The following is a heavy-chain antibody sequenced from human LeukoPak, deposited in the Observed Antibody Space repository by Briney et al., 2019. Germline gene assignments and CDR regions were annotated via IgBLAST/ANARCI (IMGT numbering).Heavy chain of an antibody. Sequence: ASVKVSCKVSGYTLTELSMHWVRQAPGKGLEWMGGFDPEDGETIYAQKFQGRVTMTEDTSTDTAYMGLSSLRSEDTAVYCCATGQEGALDAFDIWGQGTMVTVSS. V-gene: IGHV1-24*01. CDR3: ATGQEGALDAFDI. CDR1: GYTLTELS. J-gene: IGHJ3*02. CDR2: FDPEDGET. D-gene: IGHD4/OR15-4a*01.